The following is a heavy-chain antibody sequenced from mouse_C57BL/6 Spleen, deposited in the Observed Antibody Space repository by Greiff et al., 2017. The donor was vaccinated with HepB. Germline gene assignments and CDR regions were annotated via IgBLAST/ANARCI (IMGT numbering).Heavy chain of an antibody. J-gene: IGHJ3*01. CDR3: ARELGRKAWFAY. CDR1: GFTFSSYA. D-gene: IGHD4-1*01. V-gene: IGHV5-4*01. Sequence: EVNLVESGGGLVKPGGSLKLSCAASGFTFSSYAMSWVRQTPEKRLEWVATISDGGSYTYYPDNVKGRFTISRDNAKNNLYLQMSHLKSEDTAMYYCARELGRKAWFAYWGQGTLVTVSA. CDR2: ISDGGSYT.